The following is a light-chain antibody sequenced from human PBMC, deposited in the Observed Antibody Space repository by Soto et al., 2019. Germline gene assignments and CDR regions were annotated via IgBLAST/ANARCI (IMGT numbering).Light chain of an antibody. CDR2: DAS. Sequence: EIVMTPSPSTLSVSLGERATLSCRASQSVSSNLAWYQQTPGQAPRLLIYDASNRATGIPARFSGSGSGTEFTLTISSLQPADFAAYYCHQYGSYSWTFGQGTKVDIK. CDR1: QSVSSN. J-gene: IGKJ1*01. V-gene: IGKV3D-15*01. CDR3: HQYGSYSWT.